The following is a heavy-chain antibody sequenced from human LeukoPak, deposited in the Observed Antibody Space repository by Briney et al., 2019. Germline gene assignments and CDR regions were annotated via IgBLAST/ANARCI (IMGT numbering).Heavy chain of an antibody. D-gene: IGHD4-17*01. V-gene: IGHV3-11*01. CDR3: ARDMTTVTSGYFDY. Sequence: KPGGSLRLSCAASGFTFSDYYMSWIRQAPGKGLGWVSYISSSGSTIYYADSVKGRFTISRDNAKNSLYLQMNSLRAEDTAVYYCARDMTTVTSGYFDYWGQGTLVTVSS. CDR2: ISSSGSTI. CDR1: GFTFSDYY. J-gene: IGHJ4*02.